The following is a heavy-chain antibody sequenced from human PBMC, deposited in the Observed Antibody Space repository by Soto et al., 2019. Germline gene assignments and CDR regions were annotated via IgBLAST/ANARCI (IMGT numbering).Heavy chain of an antibody. CDR1: GFTFTSSA. J-gene: IGHJ6*02. Sequence: ASVKVSCKASGFTFTSSAVQWVRQARGQRLEWIGWIVVGSGNTNYAQKFQERVTITRDMSTSTAYMELSSLRSEDTAVYYCAADSTYDFWSGYEARNYYGMDVWGQGTTVTVSS. D-gene: IGHD3-3*01. CDR3: AADSTYDFWSGYEARNYYGMDV. CDR2: IVVGSGNT. V-gene: IGHV1-58*01.